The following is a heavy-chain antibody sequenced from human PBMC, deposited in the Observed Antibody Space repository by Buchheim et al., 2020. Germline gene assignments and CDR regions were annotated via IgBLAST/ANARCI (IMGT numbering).Heavy chain of an antibody. V-gene: IGHV3-30*18. CDR2: ISYHGASQ. D-gene: IGHD6-19*01. Sequence: QVQLVESGGGVVQPGRSLRLSCAASGFSFSSYGMHLVRQAPGKGLEWVALISYHGASQYFADSVKGRFTISRDNSKNTLYLQMNSLRAEDTAVYYCAKYNIAVAGTYFDYWGQGTL. CDR3: AKYNIAVAGTYFDY. J-gene: IGHJ4*02. CDR1: GFSFSSYG.